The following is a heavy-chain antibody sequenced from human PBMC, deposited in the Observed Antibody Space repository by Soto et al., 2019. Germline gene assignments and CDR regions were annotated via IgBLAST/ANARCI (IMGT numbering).Heavy chain of an antibody. D-gene: IGHD3-16*02. J-gene: IGHJ4*02. CDR3: ARVYDYVWGTYRSVSFDY. V-gene: IGHV4-31*03. Sequence: QVQLQESGPGQVKPSQTLSLTCTVSGGSITSGGYFWTWIRQHPGKGLEWIGSIYYSGSTYNNPSLKSRLTMSADTSNNQFSRKLSSVTAADTAVYYCARVYDYVWGTYRSVSFDYWGQGTLVTVSS. CDR2: IYYSGST. CDR1: GGSITSGGYF.